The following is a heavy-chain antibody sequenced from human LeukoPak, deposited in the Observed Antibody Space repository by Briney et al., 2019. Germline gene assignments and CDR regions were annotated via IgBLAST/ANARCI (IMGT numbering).Heavy chain of an antibody. V-gene: IGHV3-49*04. D-gene: IGHD2-2*01. CDR1: GFTFGDYA. CDR3: TRGPIIGYCSSTSCYDLDY. Sequence: GRSLRLSCTASGFTFGDYAMSWVRQAPGKGLEWVGFIRSKAYGGTTEYAASVKGRFTISRDDSKSIAYLQMNSLKTEDTAVYYCTRGPIIGYCSSTSCYDLDYWGQGTLVTVSS. J-gene: IGHJ4*02. CDR2: IRSKAYGGTT.